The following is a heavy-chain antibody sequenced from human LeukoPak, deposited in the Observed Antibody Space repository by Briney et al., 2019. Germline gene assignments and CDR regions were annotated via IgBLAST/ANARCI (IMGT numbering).Heavy chain of an antibody. CDR1: GFTFNSYA. J-gene: IGHJ4*02. V-gene: IGHV3-23*01. D-gene: IGHD2-15*01. Sequence: GGSLRLSCAASGFTFNSYAMSWVRQAPGKGLEWVSAIRGSGGGTYYADSVKGRFTISRDNAKNTLYLQMNSLRAEDTAVYYCARGSSVVALDWGQGTLVTVSS. CDR2: IRGSGGGT. CDR3: ARGSSVVALD.